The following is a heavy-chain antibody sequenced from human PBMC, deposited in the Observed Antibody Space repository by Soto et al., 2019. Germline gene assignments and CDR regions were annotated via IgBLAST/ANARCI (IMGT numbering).Heavy chain of an antibody. Sequence: PGGSLRLSCAASGFTFSSYGMHWVRQAPGKGLEWVAVISYDGSNKYYADSVKGRFTISRDNSKNTLYLQMNSLRAEDTAVYYCAKEKHPNGRIAVAGTHFDYWGQGTLVTVSS. CDR1: GFTFSSYG. V-gene: IGHV3-30*18. J-gene: IGHJ4*02. D-gene: IGHD6-19*01. CDR2: ISYDGSNK. CDR3: AKEKHPNGRIAVAGTHFDY.